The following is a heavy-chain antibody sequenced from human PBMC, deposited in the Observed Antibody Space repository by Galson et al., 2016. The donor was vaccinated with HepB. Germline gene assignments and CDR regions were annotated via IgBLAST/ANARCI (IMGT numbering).Heavy chain of an antibody. V-gene: IGHV3-48*02. J-gene: IGHJ4*02. CDR1: GFTFNTYS. CDR3: VRVGREDFGGKTFGYDY. D-gene: IGHD4-23*01. CDR2: IYYSGTPT. Sequence: SLRLSCAASGFTFNTYSMNWVRRSPGKGLEWVSYIYYSGTPTYYADSVKGRFTISRDNARNSLYLQMNSLRDEDTVLYYCVRVGREDFGGKTFGYDYWGQGTLVTVSS.